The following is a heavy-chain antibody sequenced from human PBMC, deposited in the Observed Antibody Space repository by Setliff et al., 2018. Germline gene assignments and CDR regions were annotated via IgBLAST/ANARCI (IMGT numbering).Heavy chain of an antibody. D-gene: IGHD6-6*01. J-gene: IGHJ4*02. CDR2: ITSSGRDT. CDR3: AKSSGSSSSTNLEY. Sequence: GGSLRLSCATSGFTFSNYAMGWVRQAPGKGLEWVSVITSSGRDTYYTDSVKGRFTISIDNSKNTLYLQMNSLRTEDTAVYYCAKSSGSSSSTNLEYLGPGTLVTVSS. CDR1: GFTFSNYA. V-gene: IGHV3-23*01.